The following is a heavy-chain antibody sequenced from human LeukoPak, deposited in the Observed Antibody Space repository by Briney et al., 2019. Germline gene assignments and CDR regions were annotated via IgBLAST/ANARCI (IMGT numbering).Heavy chain of an antibody. V-gene: IGHV4-38-2*02. CDR1: GYSISSGYY. D-gene: IGHD2-2*01. Sequence: SETLSLTCSVSGYSISSGYYWDWIRQPPGKGLEWIASIYHSGKSYYNPSLKSRVTMSVDTSKNQFSLKLSSVTAADTAVYYCARVRRDLYCSSTSCFYYFDYWGQGTLVTVSS. CDR2: IYHSGKS. J-gene: IGHJ4*02. CDR3: ARVRRDLYCSSTSCFYYFDY.